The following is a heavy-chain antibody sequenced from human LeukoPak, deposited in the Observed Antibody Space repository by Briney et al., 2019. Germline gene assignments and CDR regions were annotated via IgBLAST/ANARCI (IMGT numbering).Heavy chain of an antibody. CDR3: AKSNGYGLIDY. J-gene: IGHJ4*02. D-gene: IGHD5-12*01. CDR2: IYSSGNT. V-gene: IGHV4-39*01. Sequence: PSETLSLTCAVSGASISSSNYYWGWARQSPGKGLVWIGNIYSSGNTYYNASLKSRVTMYIDTSKNQFSLKLSSVTAADTAMYYCAKSNGYGLIDYWGQGTLVTVSS. CDR1: GASISSSNYY.